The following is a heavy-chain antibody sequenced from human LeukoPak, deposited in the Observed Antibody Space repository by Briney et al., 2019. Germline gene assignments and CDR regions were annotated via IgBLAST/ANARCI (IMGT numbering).Heavy chain of an antibody. V-gene: IGHV3-74*01. CDR1: GFTFSSYW. Sequence: PGGSLRLSCAASGFTFSSYWMHWVRQAPGKGLVWVSRINSDGSSTSYADSVKGRCTISRDNAKNTLYLQMNSLRAEDTAVYYCARAAEAGDYVFHWGQGTLVTVSS. CDR3: ARAAEAGDYVFH. CDR2: INSDGSST. J-gene: IGHJ4*02. D-gene: IGHD4-17*01.